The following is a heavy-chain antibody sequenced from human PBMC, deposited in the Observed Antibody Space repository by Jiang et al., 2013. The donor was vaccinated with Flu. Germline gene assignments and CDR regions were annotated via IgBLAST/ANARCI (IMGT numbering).Heavy chain of an antibody. D-gene: IGHD5-18*01. CDR3: ASSHRQLWYPVGY. CDR1: GGSFSGYY. V-gene: IGHV4-34*01. CDR2: INHSGST. Sequence: LLKPSETLSLTCAVYGGSFSGYYWSWIRQPPGKGLEWIGEINHSGSTNYNPSLKSRVTISVDASKNQFSLKLSSVTAADTAVYYCASSHRQLWYPVGYWGQGTLVTVSS. J-gene: IGHJ4*02.